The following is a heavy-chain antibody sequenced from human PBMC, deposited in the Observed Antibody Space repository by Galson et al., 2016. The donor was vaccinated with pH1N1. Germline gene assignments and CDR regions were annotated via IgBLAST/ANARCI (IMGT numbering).Heavy chain of an antibody. CDR3: ARDSSPNDYRGFLDALDC. D-gene: IGHD4-23*01. V-gene: IGHV3-7*01. CDR1: GFTFGGYW. CDR2: IKSDGSVK. Sequence: SLRLSCAASGFTFGGYWMTWVRQAPGKGLEWVANIKSDGSVKNYVDSVKGRFATSRDNAKNSLYLEMNNLRAEDTAVYYCARDSSPNDYRGFLDALDCWGQGTLVTVSS. J-gene: IGHJ4*02.